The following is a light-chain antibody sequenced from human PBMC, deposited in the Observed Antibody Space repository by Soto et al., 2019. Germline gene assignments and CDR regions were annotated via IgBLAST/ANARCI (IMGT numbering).Light chain of an antibody. V-gene: IGKV3-20*01. CDR3: QQYGSSPWT. Sequence: EIVMTQSPATLSVSPGERATLSCRASQSVSSNLAWYQQKPGRAHRLLIYGASSRATGIPDRFSGSGSGTDFTLTISRLEPEDFAVYYCQQYGSSPWTFGQGTKVDIK. J-gene: IGKJ1*01. CDR1: QSVSSN. CDR2: GAS.